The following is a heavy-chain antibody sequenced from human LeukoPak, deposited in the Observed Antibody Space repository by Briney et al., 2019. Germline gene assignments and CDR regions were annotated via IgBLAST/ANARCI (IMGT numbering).Heavy chain of an antibody. V-gene: IGHV4-4*07. D-gene: IGHD3-22*01. J-gene: IGHJ1*01. CDR2: IYTSGST. CDR1: GGSISSYY. CDR3: ARDRLTGYCDSSGYSEYFYK. Sequence: SETLSLTCTVSGGSISSYYWSWIRQPAGKGLEWIGRIYTSGSTNYNPSLKSRVTMSADTSKNQFSLKLSSVTAADTAVYYCARDRLTGYCDSSGYSEYFYKWGQGALVTVSS.